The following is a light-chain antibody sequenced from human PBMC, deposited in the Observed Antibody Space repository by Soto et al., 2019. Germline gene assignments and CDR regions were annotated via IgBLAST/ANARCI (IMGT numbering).Light chain of an antibody. CDR1: GGDIGAYNY. J-gene: IGLJ1*01. Sequence: QSALTQPASVSGSLGQSITLSCTGSGGDIGAYNYVSWYQQHPGKAPKLIIYGVTHRPSGGSSRFSASKSAYTASLTISALQAEDESDYYCSSFTATCFYVFGPGTKLTVL. V-gene: IGLV2-14*01. CDR3: SSFTATCFYV. CDR2: GVT.